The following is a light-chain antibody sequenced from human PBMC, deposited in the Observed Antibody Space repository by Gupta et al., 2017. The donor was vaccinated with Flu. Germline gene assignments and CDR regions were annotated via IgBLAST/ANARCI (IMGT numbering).Light chain of an antibody. CDR3: QQYLTYPYT. J-gene: IGKJ2*01. Sequence: DIQMTQSPSTLSASVGDRVTITCRASQRINGWLAWYQQKPGKAPKVLIYKTSSLESGVPSRFGGSGSGTEFTLTITSAQPDDFATYYCQQYLTYPYTFGQGTKVEIK. V-gene: IGKV1-5*03. CDR2: KTS. CDR1: QRINGW.